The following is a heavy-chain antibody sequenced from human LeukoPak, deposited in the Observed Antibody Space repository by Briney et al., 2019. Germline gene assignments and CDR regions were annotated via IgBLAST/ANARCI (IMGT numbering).Heavy chain of an antibody. J-gene: IGHJ4*02. D-gene: IGHD3-3*01. V-gene: IGHV3-15*01. Sequence: GGSLRLSCTGSGFTFSEAWMTWVRQAPGKGLEWVGRIHSRTDGGATDYAAAVKDRFTVSRDDSKSTLFLQVNSLRTEDTGVYYCTTGIDIIQVDQQVPFDYWGQGLMVIVSS. CDR2: IHSRTDGGAT. CDR1: GFTFSEAW. CDR3: TTGIDIIQVDQQVPFDY.